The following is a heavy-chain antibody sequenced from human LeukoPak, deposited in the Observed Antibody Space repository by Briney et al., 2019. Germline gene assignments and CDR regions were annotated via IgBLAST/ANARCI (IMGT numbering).Heavy chain of an antibody. Sequence: GRSLRLSCAASGFTLSSYGMHWVRQAPGKGLEWVAVIWYDGSNKYYADSVKGRFTISRDNSKNTLYLQMNSLRAEDTAVYYCARDLDRYSSSWYELDYWGQGTLVTVSS. CDR3: ARDLDRYSSSWYELDY. CDR2: IWYDGSNK. J-gene: IGHJ4*02. V-gene: IGHV3-33*01. D-gene: IGHD6-13*01. CDR1: GFTLSSYG.